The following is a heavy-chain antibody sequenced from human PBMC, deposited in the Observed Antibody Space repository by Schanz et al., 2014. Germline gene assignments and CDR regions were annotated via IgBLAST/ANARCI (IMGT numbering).Heavy chain of an antibody. V-gene: IGHV1-46*01. J-gene: IGHJ4*02. CDR2: INPSGGGT. CDR3: ARSGSSNWYFFDY. Sequence: VQLVQSGAEVKKPGASVKVSCKASGYTFVSYSMHWVRQAPGQGLEWMGIINPSGGGTSYALRFQGRLTMTRDTSTSTVYMELRSLRSDDTAVYYCARSGSSNWYFFDYWGQGTPVTVSS. D-gene: IGHD6-13*01. CDR1: GYTFVSYS.